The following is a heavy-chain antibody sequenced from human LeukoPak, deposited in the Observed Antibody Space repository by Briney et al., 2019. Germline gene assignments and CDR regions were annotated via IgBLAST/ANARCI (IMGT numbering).Heavy chain of an antibody. D-gene: IGHD3-10*01. J-gene: IGHJ4*02. V-gene: IGHV4-34*01. CDR2: INHSGST. CDR3: ARQVNYYGSGSYYKGYDYFDY. Sequence: SETLSLTCAVYGGSFSGYYWSWIRQPPGKGLEWIGEINHSGSTNYNPSLKSRVTISVDTSKNQFSLKLSSVTAADTAVYYCARQVNYYGSGSYYKGYDYFDYWGQGTLVTVSS. CDR1: GGSFSGYY.